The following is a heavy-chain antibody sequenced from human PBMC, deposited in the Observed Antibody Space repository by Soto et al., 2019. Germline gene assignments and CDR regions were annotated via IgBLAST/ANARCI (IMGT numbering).Heavy chain of an antibody. V-gene: IGHV4-34*01. CDR2: INHSGST. Sequence: SETLSLTCAVYGGSFSGYYWSWIRQPPGKGLEWIGEINHSGSTNYNPSLKSRVTISVDTSKNQFSLKLSSVTAADTPVYYCASAHYVYGRGWHTSCFDYWGQGTLVTVSS. CDR1: GGSFSGYY. J-gene: IGHJ4*02. CDR3: ASAHYVYGRGWHTSCFDY. D-gene: IGHD2-8*01.